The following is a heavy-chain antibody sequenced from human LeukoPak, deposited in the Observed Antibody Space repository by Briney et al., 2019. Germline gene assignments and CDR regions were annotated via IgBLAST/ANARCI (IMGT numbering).Heavy chain of an antibody. D-gene: IGHD3-22*01. J-gene: IGHJ5*02. CDR1: GGSISSYY. Sequence: SETLSLICTVSGGSISSYYWSWIRQPPGKGLEWIGYIYYSGSTNYNPSLKSRVTISVDTSKNQFSLKLSSVTAADTAVYYCAREFTYYYDSSGHGFDPWGQGTLVTVSS. CDR3: AREFTYYYDSSGHGFDP. V-gene: IGHV4-59*01. CDR2: IYYSGST.